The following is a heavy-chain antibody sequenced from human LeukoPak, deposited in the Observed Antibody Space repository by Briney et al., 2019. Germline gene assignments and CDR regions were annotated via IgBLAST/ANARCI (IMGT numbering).Heavy chain of an antibody. CDR3: ARERYYYDSSSEGNY. CDR1: GGSISSSSYY. V-gene: IGHV4-39*01. Sequence: SETLSLTCTVSGGSISSSSYYWGWIRQPPGKGLEWIGSIYYSGNTYYNPSLKSRVTISVDTSKNQFSLKLSSVTAADTAVYYCARERYYYDSSSEGNYWGQGTLVTVSS. CDR2: IYYSGNT. J-gene: IGHJ4*02. D-gene: IGHD3-22*01.